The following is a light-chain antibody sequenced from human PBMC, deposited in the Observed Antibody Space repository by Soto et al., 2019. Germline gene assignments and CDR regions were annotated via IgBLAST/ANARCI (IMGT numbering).Light chain of an antibody. CDR2: EGS. V-gene: IGLV2-14*02. CDR1: SSDVGSYNL. Sequence: QSALTQPASVSGSPGQSITISCTGTSSDVGSYNLVSWYQQHPGKAPKVMIYEGSKRPSGVSNRFSGSKSDNTASLTISGLQAEDEADYYCSSHTARSVLFGGGTKVTVL. CDR3: SSHTARSVL. J-gene: IGLJ2*01.